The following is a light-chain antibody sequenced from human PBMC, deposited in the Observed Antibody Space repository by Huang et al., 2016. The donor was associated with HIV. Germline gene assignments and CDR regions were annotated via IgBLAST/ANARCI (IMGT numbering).Light chain of an antibody. CDR3: QHYDDPYT. J-gene: IGKJ2*01. V-gene: IGKV1-33*01. Sequence: DIQMTQSLSSLSASVGDRVTLTCQASQDIINYLSWYQHKPGRAPKPLIFDASSLETVVPSRFSGSGSGTYFTLTIASLQPEDVATYYCQHYDDPYTFGQGTKLEIK. CDR2: DAS. CDR1: QDIINY.